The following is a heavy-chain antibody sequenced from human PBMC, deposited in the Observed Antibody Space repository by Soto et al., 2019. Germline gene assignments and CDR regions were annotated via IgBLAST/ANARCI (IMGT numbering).Heavy chain of an antibody. CDR1: GGSISSGDYY. CDR3: AREVAYLGYGMDV. CDR2: IYYSGST. Sequence: SETLSLTCTVSGGSISSGDYYWSWIRQPPGKGLEWIGYIYYSGSTYYNPSLKSRVTISVDTSKNQFSLKLSSVTAADTAVYYCAREVAYLGYGMDVWGQGTTVTVSS. V-gene: IGHV4-30-4*01. D-gene: IGHD2-15*01. J-gene: IGHJ6*02.